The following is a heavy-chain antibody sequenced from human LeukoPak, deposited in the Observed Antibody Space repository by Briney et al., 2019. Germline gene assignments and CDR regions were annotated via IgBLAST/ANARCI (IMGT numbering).Heavy chain of an antibody. CDR3: ARGTYYYDSSGYGIDY. D-gene: IGHD3-22*01. J-gene: IGHJ4*02. CDR1: GYTFTGYY. V-gene: IGHV1-2*02. CDR2: SNPNSGGT. Sequence: ASVKVSCKASGYTFTGYYMHWVRQAPGQGLEWMGWSNPNSGGTNYAQKFQGRVTMTRDTSISTAYMELSRLRSDDTAVYYCARGTYYYDSSGYGIDYWGQGTLVTVSS.